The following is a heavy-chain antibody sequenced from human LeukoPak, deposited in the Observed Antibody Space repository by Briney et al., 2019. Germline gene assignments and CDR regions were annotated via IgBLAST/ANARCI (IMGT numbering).Heavy chain of an antibody. CDR3: ARGFILTGYYDGFDP. Sequence: SETLSLTCAVYGGSFSGYYWSWIRQPPGKGLEWIGEINHSGSTNYNPSLKSRVTISVDTSKNQFSLKLSSVTAADTAVYYCARGFILTGYYDGFDPWGQGTLVTVSS. CDR2: INHSGST. CDR1: GGSFSGYY. V-gene: IGHV4-34*01. D-gene: IGHD3-9*01. J-gene: IGHJ5*02.